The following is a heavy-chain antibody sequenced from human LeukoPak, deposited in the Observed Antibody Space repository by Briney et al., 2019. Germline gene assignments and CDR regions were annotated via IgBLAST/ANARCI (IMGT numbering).Heavy chain of an antibody. CDR2: ISAYNGNT. Sequence: ASVKVSCKASGYTFTSYGISWVRQAAGQGLEWMGWISAYNGNTSYAQKLQGRVTMTTDTSTSTAYMELRSLRSDVTAVYYCARDLETANFTIYYIASWGKGTPVTVSS. V-gene: IGHV1-18*01. J-gene: IGHJ6*03. D-gene: IGHD3-10*01. CDR3: ARDLETANFTIYYIAS. CDR1: GYTFTSYG.